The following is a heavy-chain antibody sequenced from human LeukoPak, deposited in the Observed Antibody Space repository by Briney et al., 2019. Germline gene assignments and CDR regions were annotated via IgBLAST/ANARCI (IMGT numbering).Heavy chain of an antibody. J-gene: IGHJ3*02. CDR1: GSTFSSYP. CDR2: MRDSGGST. CDR3: AKDATGGLGGGAFDI. D-gene: IGHD7-27*01. V-gene: IGHV3-23*01. Sequence: GGSLRLSCAVSGSTFSSYPMSGVRQAPGKGLEWVSAMRDSGGSTYYPDSVKGRFTNSREYSKNTLYLQMNSLRAEDTGVYYCAKDATGGLGGGAFDIWGLGTMVTVSS.